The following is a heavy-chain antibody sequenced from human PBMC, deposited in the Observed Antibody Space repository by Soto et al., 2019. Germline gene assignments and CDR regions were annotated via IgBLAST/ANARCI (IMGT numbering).Heavy chain of an antibody. CDR2: VKPSTGDT. Sequence: QVQLVQSGAEVKKPGASVKVSCKVAGYGFTGYYIHWVRQAPGQWLGWMGWVKPSTGDTGYAQKFQGRVTMTRDTSSSTAYLEVSSLRIDDTAVYYCARDLYGSAWYFFDYWGQGTLVTVSS. J-gene: IGHJ4*02. V-gene: IGHV1-2*02. CDR3: ARDLYGSAWYFFDY. CDR1: GYGFTGYY. D-gene: IGHD6-13*01.